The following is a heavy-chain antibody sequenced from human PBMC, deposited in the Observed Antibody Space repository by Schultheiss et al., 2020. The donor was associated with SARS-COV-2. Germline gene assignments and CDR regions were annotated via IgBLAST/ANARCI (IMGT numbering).Heavy chain of an antibody. D-gene: IGHD3-22*01. J-gene: IGHJ4*02. V-gene: IGHV4-34*01. CDR3: ASYYYDSSGYFDY. CDR1: GESLSGYY. CDR2: IYYSGST. Sequence: SETLSLTCAVYGESLSGYYWSWIRQPPGRGLEWIGYIYYSGSTNYNPSLKSRVTISVDTSKNQFSLKLSSVTAADTAVYYCASYYYDSSGYFDYWGQGTLVTVSS.